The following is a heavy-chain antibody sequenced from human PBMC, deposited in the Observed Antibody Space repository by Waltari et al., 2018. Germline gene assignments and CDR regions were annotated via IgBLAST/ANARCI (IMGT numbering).Heavy chain of an antibody. V-gene: IGHV1-2*02. CDR3: ARAILRFLKPIDS. D-gene: IGHD3-3*01. CDR1: GYPLPDYN. J-gene: IGHJ4*02. Sequence: QVQLVQSGAEMRKPGTSVKVSCRTSGYPLPDYNIHWLRQAPGQGLEWMGWVNPSTGGTNYAQKFRDRVAMTRHTSINTASMELNRLRLDDTAVYFCARAILRFLKPIDSWGQGTLVTVSS. CDR2: VNPSTGGT.